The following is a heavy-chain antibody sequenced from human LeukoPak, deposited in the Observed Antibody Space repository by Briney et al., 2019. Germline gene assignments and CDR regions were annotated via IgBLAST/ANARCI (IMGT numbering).Heavy chain of an antibody. Sequence: ASVKVSCKASGYTFTSYGISWVRQAPGQGLEWMGWISVYNDNTNYAQKLKGRVTMTTDTSTSTAYMELRSLGSDDTAVYYCARVHYDILTGYSYFDYWGEGTLVTVSS. V-gene: IGHV1-18*01. D-gene: IGHD3-9*01. J-gene: IGHJ4*02. CDR3: ARVHYDILTGYSYFDY. CDR2: ISVYNDNT. CDR1: GYTFTSYG.